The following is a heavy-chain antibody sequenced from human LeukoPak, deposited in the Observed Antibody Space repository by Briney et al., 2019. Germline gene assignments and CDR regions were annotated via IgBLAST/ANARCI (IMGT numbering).Heavy chain of an antibody. CDR2: IYSGGST. CDR1: GFTVSSNY. J-gene: IGHJ4*02. CDR3: ATPLLWFGELSTDY. D-gene: IGHD3-10*01. Sequence: GGSLRLSCAASGFTVSSNYMSWVRQAPGKGLEWVSVIYSGGSTYCADSVKGRFTISRDNSKNTLYLQMNSLRAEDTAVYYCATPLLWFGELSTDYWGQGTLVTVSS. V-gene: IGHV3-66*01.